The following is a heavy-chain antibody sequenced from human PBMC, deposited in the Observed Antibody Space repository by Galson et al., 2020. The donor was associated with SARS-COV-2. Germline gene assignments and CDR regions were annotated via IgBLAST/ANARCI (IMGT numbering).Heavy chain of an antibody. CDR2: ISGNGGTS. Sequence: GESLKISCLASGFSFSDYAMHWVRQALGKGLEYVSAISGNGGTSFYADSVNGRFTMSRDNSKNTFYLQMTGLTTEDTALYYCLAYSSSRQSYWGQGTLVTVST. CDR1: GFSFSDYA. D-gene: IGHD6-6*01. CDR3: LAYSSSRQSY. V-gene: IGHV3-64D*09. J-gene: IGHJ4*02.